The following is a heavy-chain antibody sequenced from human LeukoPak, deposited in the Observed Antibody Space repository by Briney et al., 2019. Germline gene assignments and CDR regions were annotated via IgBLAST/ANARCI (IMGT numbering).Heavy chain of an antibody. Sequence: PGGSLRLSCAASGFMFSSFEMNWVRQAPGKGLEWVSYISISGTTIYYADSVKGRFTISRDNAKTSLYLQMNSLRAEDTAVYYCARDLSGVTGYAYGRGIDYWGQGTLVTVSS. CDR1: GFMFSSFE. CDR2: ISISGTTI. CDR3: ARDLSGVTGYAYGRGIDY. D-gene: IGHD5-18*01. V-gene: IGHV3-48*03. J-gene: IGHJ4*02.